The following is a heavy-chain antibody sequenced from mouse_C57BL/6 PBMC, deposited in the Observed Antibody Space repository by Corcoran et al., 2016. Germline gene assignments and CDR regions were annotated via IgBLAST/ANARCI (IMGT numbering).Heavy chain of an antibody. Sequence: EVQLQQSVAELVRPGTSVKLSCTASGFNIKNTYMHWVKQRPEQGLEGIGRIDPANGNTKYAPKFQGKATITADTSSNTAYLQLSSLTSEDTAIYYCARRGYYYGSPASYFDVWGTGTTVSVSS. J-gene: IGHJ1*03. CDR2: IDPANGNT. D-gene: IGHD1-1*01. CDR3: ARRGYYYGSPASYFDV. CDR1: GFNIKNTY. V-gene: IGHV14-3*01.